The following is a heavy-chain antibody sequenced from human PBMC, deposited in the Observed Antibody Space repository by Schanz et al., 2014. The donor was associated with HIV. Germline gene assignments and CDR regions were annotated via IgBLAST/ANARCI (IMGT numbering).Heavy chain of an antibody. Sequence: QVWLVQSGAEVKKPGASVRVSCKASGYNFGNLDINWVRQATGQGLEWLGWMNPGSGNTGYAWKFQGRVTMTRDTSIRTASMELSSLRPEDTAVYYCASPAESERGPGDAFDIWGQGTLVTVSS. CDR3: ASPAESERGPGDAFDI. CDR1: GYNFGNLD. D-gene: IGHD1-1*01. CDR2: MNPGSGNT. V-gene: IGHV1-8*02. J-gene: IGHJ3*02.